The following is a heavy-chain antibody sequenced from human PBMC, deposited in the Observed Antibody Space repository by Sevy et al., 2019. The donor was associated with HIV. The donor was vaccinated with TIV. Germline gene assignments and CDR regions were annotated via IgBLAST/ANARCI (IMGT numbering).Heavy chain of an antibody. CDR2: MSGSDDSGGDDTI. CDR3: ARDHVKDGKGGDYYYHAMDV. D-gene: IGHD3-16*01. CDR1: GFTLSDYY. V-gene: IGHV3-11*01. J-gene: IGHJ6*02. Sequence: GGSLRLSCTASGFTLSDYYISWIRQAPGKGLQWISYMSGSDDSGGDDTINYADAVKGGLTISRDNAKNSLYLQMSSLRADDTAVYNCARDHVKDGKGGDYYYHAMDVWGRGTTVTVSS.